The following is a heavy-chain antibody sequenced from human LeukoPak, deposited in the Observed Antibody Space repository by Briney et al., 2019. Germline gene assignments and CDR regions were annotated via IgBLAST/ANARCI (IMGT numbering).Heavy chain of an antibody. CDR2: INPNSGGT. D-gene: IGHD6-13*01. Sequence: ASVKVSCKASGYTFTGYYMHWVRQAPGQGLEWMGWINPNSGGTNYAQKFQGRVTMTRDTSISTAYMELSRLRSDDTAVYYCARMGRPGSSWVRMSWPYYYYMDVWGKGTTVTVSS. J-gene: IGHJ6*03. CDR3: ARMGRPGSSWVRMSWPYYYYMDV. V-gene: IGHV1-2*02. CDR1: GYTFTGYY.